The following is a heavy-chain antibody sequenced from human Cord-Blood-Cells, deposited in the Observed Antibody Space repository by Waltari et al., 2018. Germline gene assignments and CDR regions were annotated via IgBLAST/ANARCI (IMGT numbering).Heavy chain of an antibody. D-gene: IGHD4-4*01. CDR3: ARGVYSNWYFDL. CDR2: IKQDESEK. CDR1: GFTFSSYW. V-gene: IGHV3-7*01. Sequence: EVQLVESGGGLVQPGGSLRLSCAASGFTFSSYWMSWVRQAPGKGLEWVANIKQDESEKYYVDSVKGRFTIPRDNPKNSLYLQMHSLRAEDTAVYYCARGVYSNWYFDLWGRGTLVTVSS. J-gene: IGHJ2*01.